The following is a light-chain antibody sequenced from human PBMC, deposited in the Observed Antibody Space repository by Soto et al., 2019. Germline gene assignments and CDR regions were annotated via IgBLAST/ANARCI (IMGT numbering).Light chain of an antibody. J-gene: IGLJ1*01. V-gene: IGLV2-14*01. CDR1: SSDVGGYNY. Sequence: QSVLTQPASVSGSPGQSITISCTGTSSDVGGYNYVSWYQQHPGKAPKLMIYEVSNRPSGVSNRFSGSKSGNTASLTISGLQAEDEADYYCSSYTSSRTPYGFGTGTKLTVL. CDR2: EVS. CDR3: SSYTSSRTPYG.